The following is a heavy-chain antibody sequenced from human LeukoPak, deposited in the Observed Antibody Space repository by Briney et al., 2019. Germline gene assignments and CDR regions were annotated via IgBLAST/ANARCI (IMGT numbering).Heavy chain of an antibody. V-gene: IGHV4-34*12. Sequence: SQTLSPTCALYGRSFGVYYWSCIRQPPGKWLEWIGEIIHSGSTNYRPSLKSQATISVDKSKKQISLKLSSGTAADTAVYYCARAKEYGYNYGPGFGFDPWGQGTLVTVSS. J-gene: IGHJ5*02. D-gene: IGHD5-18*01. CDR1: GRSFGVYY. CDR3: ARAKEYGYNYGPGFGFDP. CDR2: IIHSGST.